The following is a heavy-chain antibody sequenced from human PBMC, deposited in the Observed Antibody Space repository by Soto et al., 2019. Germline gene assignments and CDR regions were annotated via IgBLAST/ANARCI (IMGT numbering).Heavy chain of an antibody. CDR3: ALQHLDYGGNSDYYYYGMDV. CDR1: GYSFTSYW. Sequence: GESLKISCKGSGYSFTSYWIGWVRQMPGKGLEWMGIIYPGVSDTRYSPSFQGQVTISADKSISTAYLQWSSLKASDTAMYYCALQHLDYGGNSDYYYYGMDVWGQGTTVTVSS. D-gene: IGHD4-17*01. CDR2: IYPGVSDT. V-gene: IGHV5-51*01. J-gene: IGHJ6*02.